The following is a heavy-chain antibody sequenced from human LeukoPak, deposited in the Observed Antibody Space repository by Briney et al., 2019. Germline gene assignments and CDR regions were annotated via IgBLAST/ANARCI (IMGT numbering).Heavy chain of an antibody. CDR3: VRSKGIQPPEGYGMDG. Sequence: SETLTLPCGLWIYSFRRCHCWGSIRQPPGKGLEWIGYIYCSGSTYYNPSLKSRVTMSVDTSTNQFSLKLSSVTDVDTAVYYSVRSKGIQPPEGYGMDGWGQGTTVTVSS. J-gene: IGHJ6*02. CDR2: IYCSGST. CDR1: IYSFRRCHC. V-gene: IGHV4-28*01. D-gene: IGHD6-13*01.